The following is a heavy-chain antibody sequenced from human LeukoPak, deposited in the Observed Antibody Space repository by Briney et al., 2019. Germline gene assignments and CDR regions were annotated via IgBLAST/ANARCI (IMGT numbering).Heavy chain of an antibody. CDR3: ARAFDSSSPTY. Sequence: PGGSLRLSCAASGLTFSSYSMNWVRQAPGKGLEWVSSISSSSNYIYYADSVKGRFTISRDNAKNSLYLQMNSLRAEDTAVYYCARAFDSSSPTYWGQGTLVTVSS. CDR1: GLTFSSYS. CDR2: ISSSSNYI. V-gene: IGHV3-21*01. D-gene: IGHD6-6*01. J-gene: IGHJ4*02.